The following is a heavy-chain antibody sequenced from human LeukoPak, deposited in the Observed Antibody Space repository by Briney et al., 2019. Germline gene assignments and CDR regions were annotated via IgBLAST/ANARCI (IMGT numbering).Heavy chain of an antibody. CDR3: ARRGITMIVVEHAFDI. J-gene: IGHJ3*02. CDR2: INHSGST. CDR1: GGSFSGYY. Sequence: SETLSLTCAVYGGSFSGYYWSWIRQPPGKGLEWIGEINHSGSTNYNPSLKSRVTISVDTSKNQFSLKLSSVTAADTAVYYCARRGITMIVVEHAFDIWGQGTMVTVSS. D-gene: IGHD3-22*01. V-gene: IGHV4-34*01.